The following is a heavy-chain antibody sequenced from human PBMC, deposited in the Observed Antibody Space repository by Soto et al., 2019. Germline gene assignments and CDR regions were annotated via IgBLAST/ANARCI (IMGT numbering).Heavy chain of an antibody. D-gene: IGHD5-18*01. CDR2: VIPLFDTA. V-gene: IGHV1-69*01. CDR1: GGIFTNNA. J-gene: IGHJ6*02. CDR3: ATGGHNDGYNFYGGMDV. Sequence: QVQVVQSGAEVKKPGSSVKVSCKVSGGIFTNNAISWVRQAPGQGLEWLGGVIPLFDTAYYAQIFRGRLRISADGATTTAYMELSGLTSADTAVYFCATGGHNDGYNFYGGMDVWGQGSKVTVS.